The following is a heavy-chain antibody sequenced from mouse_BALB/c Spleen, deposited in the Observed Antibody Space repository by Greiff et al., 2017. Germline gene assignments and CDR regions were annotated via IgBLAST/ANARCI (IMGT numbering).Heavy chain of an antibody. J-gene: IGHJ2*01. V-gene: IGHV1-54*01. CDR1: GYAFTNYL. Sequence: VQLQQSGAELVRPGTSVKVSCKASGYAFTNYLIEWVKQRPGQGLEWIGVINPGSGGTNYNEKFKGKATLTADKSSSTAYMQLSSLTSDDSAVYFCARLITTGYWGQGTTLTVSS. D-gene: IGHD2-4*01. CDR3: ARLITTGY. CDR2: INPGSGGT.